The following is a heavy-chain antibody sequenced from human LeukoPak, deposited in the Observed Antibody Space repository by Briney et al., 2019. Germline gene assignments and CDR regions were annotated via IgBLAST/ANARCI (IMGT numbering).Heavy chain of an antibody. V-gene: IGHV4-4*07. Sequence: SETLSLTCTVSPDSIKTYYWAWIRQPAGKGLEWIVHIYSTGGTNYSPSLKSRLTMSIDTSKNQFSLKMNSVTAADTAVYYCARAFLGRDAFDVWGQGTLVTVSS. J-gene: IGHJ3*01. D-gene: IGHD7-27*01. CDR3: ARAFLGRDAFDV. CDR1: PDSIKTYY. CDR2: IYSTGGT.